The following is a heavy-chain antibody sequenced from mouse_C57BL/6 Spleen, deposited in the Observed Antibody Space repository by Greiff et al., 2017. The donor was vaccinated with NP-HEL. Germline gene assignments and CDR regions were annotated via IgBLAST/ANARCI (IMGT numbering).Heavy chain of an antibody. D-gene: IGHD1-1*01. CDR2: INYDGSST. Sequence: EVKLLESEGGLVQPGSSMKLSCTASGFTFSDYYMAWVRQVPEKGLEWVANINYDGSSTYYLDSLKSRFIISRDNAKNILYLQMSSLKSEDTATYYCAREGGYGSSYFDYWGQGTTLTVSS. CDR3: AREGGYGSSYFDY. J-gene: IGHJ2*01. V-gene: IGHV5-16*01. CDR1: GFTFSDYY.